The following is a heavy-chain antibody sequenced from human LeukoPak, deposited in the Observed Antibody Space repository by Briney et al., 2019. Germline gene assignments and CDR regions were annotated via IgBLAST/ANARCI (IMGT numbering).Heavy chain of an antibody. V-gene: IGHV3-30*02. Sequence: GGSLRLSCAASGFTFSSYGMHWVRQAPGKGLEWVAFIRYDGSNKYYADSVKGRFTISSDNSKNTLYLQMNSLRVEDTAVYYCAKDFPATVVTRADAFDIWGQGTMVTVSS. J-gene: IGHJ3*02. CDR2: IRYDGSNK. CDR3: AKDFPATVVTRADAFDI. D-gene: IGHD4-23*01. CDR1: GFTFSSYG.